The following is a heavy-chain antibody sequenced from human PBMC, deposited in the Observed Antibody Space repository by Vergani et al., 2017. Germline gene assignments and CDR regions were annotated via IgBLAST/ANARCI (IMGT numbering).Heavy chain of an antibody. V-gene: IGHV3-30-3*01. J-gene: IGHJ4*02. CDR2: ISYDGSNK. D-gene: IGHD3-3*01. Sequence: QVQLVESGGGVVQPGRSLRLSCAASGFTFSSYAMHWVRQAPGKGLEWVAVISYDGSNKYYADSVKGRFTISRDNSKNTLYLQMSSLRAEDTAVYYCARSITIFGVAQSRGLDYWGQGTLVTVSS. CDR1: GFTFSSYA. CDR3: ARSITIFGVAQSRGLDY.